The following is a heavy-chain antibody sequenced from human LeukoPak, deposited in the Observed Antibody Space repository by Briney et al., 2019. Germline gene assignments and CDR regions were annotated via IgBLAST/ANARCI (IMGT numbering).Heavy chain of an antibody. D-gene: IGHD3-22*01. CDR1: GYTLSSYG. CDR3: ARDYSGYYYFDY. Sequence: ASVKVSCKASGYTLSSYGISWVRQAPGQGLEWMGWISAYNGNTNYAQKLQGRVTMTTDTSTSTAYMELRSLRSDDTAVYYCARDYSGYYYFDYWGQGTLVTVSS. V-gene: IGHV1-18*01. CDR2: ISAYNGNT. J-gene: IGHJ4*02.